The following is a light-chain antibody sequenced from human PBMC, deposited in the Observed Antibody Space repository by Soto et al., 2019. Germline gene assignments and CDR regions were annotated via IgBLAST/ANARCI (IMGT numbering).Light chain of an antibody. Sequence: IQMTQSPSSLSASVGDRVTITCRASQGINNYLAWYQQRPGKAPKLLIYAASTLQSGVPSRFSGSGSGTDFTLTINNLQPEDVATYYCQKYGSAPRTFGQGTRLQIK. CDR3: QKYGSAPRT. CDR1: QGINNY. J-gene: IGKJ5*01. CDR2: AAS. V-gene: IGKV1-27*01.